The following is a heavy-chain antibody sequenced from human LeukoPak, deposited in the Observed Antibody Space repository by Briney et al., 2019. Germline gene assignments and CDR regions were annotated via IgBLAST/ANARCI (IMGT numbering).Heavy chain of an antibody. D-gene: IGHD3-3*01. V-gene: IGHV4-39*01. Sequence: SETLSLTCTVSGGSISSSSYYWGWIRQPPGQGLEWIGSIYYSGSTYYNPSLKSRVTISVDTSKNQFSLKLSSVTAADTAVYYCARHGVFWSGFHRDGMDVWGQGTTVTVSS. CDR3: ARHGVFWSGFHRDGMDV. CDR2: IYYSGST. CDR1: GGSISSSSYY. J-gene: IGHJ6*02.